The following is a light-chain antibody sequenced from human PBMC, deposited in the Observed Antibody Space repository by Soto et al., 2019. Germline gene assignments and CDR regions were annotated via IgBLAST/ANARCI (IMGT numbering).Light chain of an antibody. V-gene: IGKV3-20*01. CDR1: QTIRSNY. CDR3: QQYGSSPWT. CDR2: CAS. Sequence: ETVLTQSPGTLSLSPGERATLSCRASQTIRSNYLAWYRQTPGQAPRLLIYCASNRATGIADRFSGSGSGTEFTLIISRLEPEDFALDYCQQYGSSPWTFGQGTKVEIK. J-gene: IGKJ1*01.